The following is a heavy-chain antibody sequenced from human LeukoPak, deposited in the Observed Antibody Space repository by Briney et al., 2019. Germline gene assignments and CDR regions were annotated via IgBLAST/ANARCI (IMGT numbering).Heavy chain of an antibody. CDR3: AKGLINDWSALDY. V-gene: IGHV3-23*01. Sequence: PGGSLRLSCAASGFTFSNYAMTWVRQATGKGLEWVSAISGSGGTTYYADSVKGRFTISRDSSKNTLYLQMNSLRAEDTAVYYCAKGLINDWSALDYWGQGTLVTVSS. J-gene: IGHJ4*02. CDR2: ISGSGGTT. CDR1: GFTFSNYA. D-gene: IGHD3-9*01.